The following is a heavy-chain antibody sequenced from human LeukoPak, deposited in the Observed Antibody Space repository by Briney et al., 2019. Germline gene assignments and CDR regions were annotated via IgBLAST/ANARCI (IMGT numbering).Heavy chain of an antibody. D-gene: IGHD3-22*01. J-gene: IGHJ6*03. CDR3: ARHGHYYDSSGYYYYYYYMDV. Sequence: PSETLSLTCAVYGGSFSGYYWSWIRQPPGKGLEWIGEINHSGSTNYNPSLKSRVTISVDTSKNQFSLKLSSVTAADTAVYYCARHGHYYDSSGYYYYYYYMDVWGKGTTVTISS. V-gene: IGHV4-34*01. CDR2: INHSGST. CDR1: GGSFSGYY.